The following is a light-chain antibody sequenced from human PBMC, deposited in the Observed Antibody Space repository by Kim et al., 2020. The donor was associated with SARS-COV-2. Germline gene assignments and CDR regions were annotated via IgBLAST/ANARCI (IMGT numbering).Light chain of an antibody. CDR2: AAS. J-gene: IGKJ4*01. Sequence: STGDRVTITCRASQGISSYLAWYQQKPGKAPKLLIYAASTLQSGVPSRFSGSGSGTDFTLTISCLQSEDFATYYCQQYYSYPALTFGGGTKVDIK. CDR1: QGISSY. CDR3: QQYYSYPALT. V-gene: IGKV1-8*01.